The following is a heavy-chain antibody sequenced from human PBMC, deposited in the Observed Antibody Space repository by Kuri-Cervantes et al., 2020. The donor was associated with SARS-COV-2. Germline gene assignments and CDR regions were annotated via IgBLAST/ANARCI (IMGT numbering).Heavy chain of an antibody. CDR3: ATERGPRRAAFEAFDI. CDR2: IYTSGNT. D-gene: IGHD6-13*01. V-gene: IGHV4-39*07. J-gene: IGHJ3*02. Sequence: SETLSLTCTVSGGSISSSSYYWGWIRQPPGKGLEWIGRIYTSGNTNYNPSLKSRVTMSVDTSKNQFSLKLSSVTAADTAVYYCATERGPRRAAFEAFDIWGQGTMVTVSS. CDR1: GGSISSSSYY.